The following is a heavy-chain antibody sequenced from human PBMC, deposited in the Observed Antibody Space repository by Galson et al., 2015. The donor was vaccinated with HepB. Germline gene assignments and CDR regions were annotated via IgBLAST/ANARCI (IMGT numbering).Heavy chain of an antibody. CDR3: ARGDNLAVAGGFDY. J-gene: IGHJ4*02. CDR2: INAGNGST. CDR1: GYTFTSYA. Sequence: SVKVSCKASGYTFTSYAMHWVRQAPGQRLEWMGWINAGNGSTKYSQKFQGRVTITRDTSASTAYMELSSLRSEDTAVYYCARGDNLAVAGGFDYWGQGTLVTVSS. D-gene: IGHD6-19*01. V-gene: IGHV1-3*01.